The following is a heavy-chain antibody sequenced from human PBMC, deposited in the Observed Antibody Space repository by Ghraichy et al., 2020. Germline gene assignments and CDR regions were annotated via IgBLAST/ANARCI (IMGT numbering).Heavy chain of an antibody. CDR1: GFTFSSYV. CDR2: ISDDGVTT. V-gene: IGHV3-23*01. CDR3: AKPKLKYCSDGTCHSGPFDY. J-gene: IGHJ4*02. Sequence: GGSLRLSCAASGFTFSSYVMNWVRQAPGKGLECVSIISDDGVTTYYADSVKGRFTIPRDNSKNTLSLQMSNLRAEDTAVYYCAKPKLKYCSDGTCHSGPFDYWGQGTLVTVSS. D-gene: IGHD2-15*01.